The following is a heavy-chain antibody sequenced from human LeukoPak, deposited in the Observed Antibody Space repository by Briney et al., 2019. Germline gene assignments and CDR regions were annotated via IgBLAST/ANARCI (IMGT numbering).Heavy chain of an antibody. Sequence: GGSLRLSCAASGFTFSSYGMHWVRQAPGKGLEWVAFIRYDGSNKYYADSVKGRFTISRDNPKNTLYLQMNSLRAEDTAVYYCAKDDEQHRRRFDPWGQGTLVTVSS. V-gene: IGHV3-30*02. CDR3: AKDDEQHRRRFDP. D-gene: IGHD6-13*01. J-gene: IGHJ5*02. CDR1: GFTFSSYG. CDR2: IRYDGSNK.